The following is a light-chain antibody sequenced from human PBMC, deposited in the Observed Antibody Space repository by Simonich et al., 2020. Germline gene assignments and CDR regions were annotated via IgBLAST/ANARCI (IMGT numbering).Light chain of an antibody. J-gene: IGLJ2*01. CDR1: ALPKKY. V-gene: IGLV3-10*01. Sequence: SYELTQPPSVSVSPGPPARITCSGDALPKKYAYWYQQKSGQAPVLVIYEDSKRPSGSPEKFSGSSSGTMATVTISGAQVEDEADYYCYSTDSSGNHRVFGGGTKLTVL. CDR3: YSTDSSGNHRV. CDR2: EDS.